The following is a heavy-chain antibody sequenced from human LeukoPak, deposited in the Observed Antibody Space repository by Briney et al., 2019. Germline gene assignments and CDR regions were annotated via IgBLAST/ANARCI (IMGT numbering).Heavy chain of an antibody. J-gene: IGHJ4*02. D-gene: IGHD3-3*01. CDR1: GGSISSSSYY. CDR3: ARDRPYYDFWSGYGFDY. CDR2: IYYSGST. Sequence: SETLSLTCTVSGGSISSSSYYWGWIRQPPGKGLEWIGSIYYSGSTYSNPSLKSRVSISVDTSKNQFSLKLGSVTTADTAVYYCARDRPYYDFWSGYGFDYWGQGTLVTVSS. V-gene: IGHV4-39*07.